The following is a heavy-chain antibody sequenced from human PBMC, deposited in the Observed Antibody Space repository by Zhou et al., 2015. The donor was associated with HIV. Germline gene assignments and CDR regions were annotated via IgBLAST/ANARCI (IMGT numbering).Heavy chain of an antibody. CDR2: IWYDGSEK. V-gene: IGHV3-33*01. CDR3: ARDQETVAGSLDY. Sequence: QVQLVESGGGVVQPGRSLRLSCAASGFVFSNYGMHWVRQAPGKGLEWVAVIWYDGSEKYYIDSVKGRFTISRDNSKNTLYLQMNSLRADDTAVYYCARDQETVAGSLDYWGQGTLV. D-gene: IGHD6-19*01. J-gene: IGHJ4*02. CDR1: GFVFSNYG.